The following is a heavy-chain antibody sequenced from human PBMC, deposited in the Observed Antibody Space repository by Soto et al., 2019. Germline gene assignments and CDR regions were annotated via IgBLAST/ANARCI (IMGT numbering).Heavy chain of an antibody. J-gene: IGHJ6*02. CDR1: GLSVSSTF. CDR3: ARGRDQLLYNGMDV. V-gene: IGHV3-53*02. CDR2: IYPDGST. D-gene: IGHD1-1*01. Sequence: EVQLVETGGDLIQPGGSLRLSCAASGLSVSSTFMNWVRQAPGKGLFWVAVIYPDGSTYYADSVMGRFTISRDTSKNTVSLQMDSLRVDDSAVYHCARGRDQLLYNGMDVWGQGTKVIVSS.